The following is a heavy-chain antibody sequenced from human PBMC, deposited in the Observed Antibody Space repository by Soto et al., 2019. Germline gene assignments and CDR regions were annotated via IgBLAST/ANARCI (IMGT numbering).Heavy chain of an antibody. CDR3: VWFEYDNSHNWFDP. CDR2: IIPFSGTA. CDR1: GGTFSNSA. V-gene: IGHV1-69*01. Sequence: QVQLAQSGAEVKKPGSSVKVSCKASGGTFSNSAISWVRQAPGQGLEWMGGIIPFSGTANYAQKFQGRVTVTADESTTTAYMEMGSLSSEDTAVYYCVWFEYDNSHNWFDPWGQGTLVTVSS. J-gene: IGHJ5*02. D-gene: IGHD3-10*01.